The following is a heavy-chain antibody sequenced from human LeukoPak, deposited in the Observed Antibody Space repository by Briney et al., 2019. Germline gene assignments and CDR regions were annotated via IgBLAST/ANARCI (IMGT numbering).Heavy chain of an antibody. CDR2: IKQDGSEK. Sequence: PGGSLRLSCAASGFTFSSYWMSWVRQAPGKGLEWVANIKQDGSEKYYVDSVKGRFTISRDNAKNSLYLQMNSLRAEDTAVYYCARDRYYGSGTTTPYFDYWGQGTLVTVSS. J-gene: IGHJ4*02. CDR1: GFTFSSYW. V-gene: IGHV3-7*01. CDR3: ARDRYYGSGTTTPYFDY. D-gene: IGHD3-10*01.